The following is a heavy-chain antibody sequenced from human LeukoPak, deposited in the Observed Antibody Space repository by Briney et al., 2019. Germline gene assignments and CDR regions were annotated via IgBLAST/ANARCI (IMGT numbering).Heavy chain of an antibody. D-gene: IGHD1-26*01. Sequence: PGGSLRLSCAASGFTLDNYAMTWVRQAPGKGLEWVSAIRVSDGYTYYADSVQDRFIISRDKSKNTVSLQMNSLTGDDTALYYCARVAGSYSIRPFDFWGQGTVVIVSS. CDR3: ARVAGSYSIRPFDF. CDR2: IRVSDGYT. V-gene: IGHV3-23*01. CDR1: GFTLDNYA. J-gene: IGHJ4*02.